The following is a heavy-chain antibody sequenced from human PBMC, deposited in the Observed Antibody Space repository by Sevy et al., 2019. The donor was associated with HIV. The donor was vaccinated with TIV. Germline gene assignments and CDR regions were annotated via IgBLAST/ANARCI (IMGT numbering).Heavy chain of an antibody. CDR2: IYFTGST. J-gene: IGHJ4*02. D-gene: IGHD1-26*01. V-gene: IGHV4-59*13. Sequence: SETLSLICTVSGGSTSLYYWSWIRQPPGKGLEWIGYIYFTGSTDYNPSLKSRVTISLDTSKNQFSLKLTSVTAADTAVYYCARAPLISLDILGATSVFDSWGQGTPVTVSS. CDR1: GGSTSLYY. CDR3: ARAPLISLDILGATSVFDS.